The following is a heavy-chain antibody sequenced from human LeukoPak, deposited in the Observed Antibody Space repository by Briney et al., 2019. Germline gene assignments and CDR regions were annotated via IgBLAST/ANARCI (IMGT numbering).Heavy chain of an antibody. CDR2: IYFSGST. CDR1: GGSISPYY. Sequence: SETLSLTCTVSGGSISPYYWSWIRQPPGKGLEWIGYIYFSGSTSYNPSLRSRVTISLDTSKNQFSLKLSSVTAADTAVYYCVAGWYVWYFDLWGRGTLVTVSS. D-gene: IGHD6-19*01. J-gene: IGHJ2*01. CDR3: VAGWYVWYFDL. V-gene: IGHV4-59*01.